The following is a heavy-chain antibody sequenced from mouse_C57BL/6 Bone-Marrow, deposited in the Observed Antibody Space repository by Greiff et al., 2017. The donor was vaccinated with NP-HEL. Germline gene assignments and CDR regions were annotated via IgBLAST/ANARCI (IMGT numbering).Heavy chain of an antibody. CDR2: IDPSDSDT. CDR3: AREGSSGCFDY. Sequence: QVQLQQPGAELVMPGASVKLSCKASGYTFTSYWMHWVKQRPGQGLEWIGEIDPSDSDTNYNQKFKGKATLTVDKSSPTAYMQLSSLTSEDSAVYYCAREGSSGCFDYWGQGTTLTVSS. CDR1: GYTFTSYW. D-gene: IGHD3-2*02. J-gene: IGHJ2*01. V-gene: IGHV1-69*01.